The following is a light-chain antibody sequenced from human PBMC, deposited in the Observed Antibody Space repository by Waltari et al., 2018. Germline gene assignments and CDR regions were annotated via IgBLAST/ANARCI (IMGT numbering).Light chain of an antibody. Sequence: QSALTQPASVSGSPGQSITISCTGTSDDVGAYNYVSWYQQHPGLAPKLIIYEVNNRPFGISCRFSGSKSGNTASLTISGLQADDESHYYCTSYRSSSTPVVFGGGTKLTVL. V-gene: IGLV2-14*01. CDR2: EVN. CDR1: SDDVGAYNY. CDR3: TSYRSSSTPVV. J-gene: IGLJ3*02.